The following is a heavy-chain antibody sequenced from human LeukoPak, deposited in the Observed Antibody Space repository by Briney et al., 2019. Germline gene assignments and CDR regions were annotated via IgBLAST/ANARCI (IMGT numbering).Heavy chain of an antibody. V-gene: IGHV3-23*01. CDR3: AKVRSGSSGWYEFDY. Sequence: GGSLRLSCAASGFTFSSYAMSWVRRAPGKGLEWVSSISNNGDSTYYVDSVKGRFTTSRDNSKNTLYLQMNSLRAEDTAVYYCAKVRSGSSGWYEFDYWGQGTLVTVSS. D-gene: IGHD6-19*01. J-gene: IGHJ4*02. CDR2: ISNNGDST. CDR1: GFTFSSYA.